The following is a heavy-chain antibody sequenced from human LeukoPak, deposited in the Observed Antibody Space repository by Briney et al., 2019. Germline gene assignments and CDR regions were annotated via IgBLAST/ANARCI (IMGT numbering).Heavy chain of an antibody. CDR2: ISSNGGST. V-gene: IGHV3-64*02. Sequence: AGGSLRLSCAASGFTFSSYAIHWVRQAPGKGLEYVSAISSNGGSTYYADSVKGRFTISRDNSKNTLYLQMGSLRAEDMAVYYCARSLAAAGTFWYFDLWGRGTLVTVSS. J-gene: IGHJ2*01. D-gene: IGHD6-13*01. CDR1: GFTFSSYA. CDR3: ARSLAAAGTFWYFDL.